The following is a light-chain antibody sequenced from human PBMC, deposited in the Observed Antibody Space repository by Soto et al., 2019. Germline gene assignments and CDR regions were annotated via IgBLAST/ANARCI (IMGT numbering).Light chain of an antibody. Sequence: EIVLTQSPGTLSLSPGEGATLSCRASQSISSNFLAWYQQKRGQAPRLLIHGASNRATDIPDRFSGSGSGTDFTLTITRLEPEDFAVYYCQQYGGSPRTFGQGTKVDIK. CDR3: QQYGGSPRT. CDR1: QSISSNF. V-gene: IGKV3-20*01. J-gene: IGKJ1*01. CDR2: GAS.